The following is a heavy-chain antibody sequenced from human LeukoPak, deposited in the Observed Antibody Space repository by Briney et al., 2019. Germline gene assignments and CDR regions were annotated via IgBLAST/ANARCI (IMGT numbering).Heavy chain of an antibody. CDR1: GGSISSGGYS. CDR2: IHYSGST. D-gene: IGHD4-17*01. CDR3: AREDGFTLDY. J-gene: IGHJ4*02. V-gene: IGHV4-61*08. Sequence: SQTLSLTCAVSGGSISSGGYSWSWIRQPPGKGLEWIGYIHYSGSTSYNPSLQSRVTISFNTSKNQFSLRLTSVTAADTAIYYCAREDGFTLDYWGQGTLVTVSS.